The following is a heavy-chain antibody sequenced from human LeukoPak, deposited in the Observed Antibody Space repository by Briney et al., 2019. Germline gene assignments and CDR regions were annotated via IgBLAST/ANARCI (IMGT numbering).Heavy chain of an antibody. CDR1: GGSISSYY. J-gene: IGHJ6*03. D-gene: IGHD1-26*01. CDR3: ARSARGGSHGYYYYYMDV. Sequence: SETLSLTCTVSGGSISSYYWSWIRQPPGKGLEWIGYIYYSGSTNYNPSLKSRVTISVDTSKNQFSLKLSSVTAADTAVYYCARSARGGSHGYYYYYMDVWGKGTTVTVSS. V-gene: IGHV4-59*01. CDR2: IYYSGST.